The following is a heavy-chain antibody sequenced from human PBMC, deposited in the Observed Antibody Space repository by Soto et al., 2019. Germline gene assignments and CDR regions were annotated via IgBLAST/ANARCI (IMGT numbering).Heavy chain of an antibody. CDR1: GFTFSSYG. Sequence: PGGSLRLSCAASGFTFSSYGMHWVRQAPGKGLEWVAVISYDGSNKYYADSVKGRFTISRDNSKNTLYLQMNSLRAEDTAVYYCEKLAFGDTVQGDFDYWGQGTLVTVYS. CDR3: EKLAFGDTVQGDFDY. CDR2: ISYDGSNK. D-gene: IGHD5-18*01. J-gene: IGHJ4*02. V-gene: IGHV3-30*18.